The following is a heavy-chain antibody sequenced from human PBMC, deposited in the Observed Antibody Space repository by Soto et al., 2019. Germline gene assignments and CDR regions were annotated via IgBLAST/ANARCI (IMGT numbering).Heavy chain of an antibody. Sequence: GSLRLSCAASGFTFSSYAMSWVRQAPGKGLEWVSAISGSGGSTYYADSVKGRFTISRDNSKNTLYLQMNSLRAEDTAVYYCAKVSRDYYGSGSYQDAFDIWGQGTMVTVSS. D-gene: IGHD3-10*01. CDR1: GFTFSSYA. CDR3: AKVSRDYYGSGSYQDAFDI. J-gene: IGHJ3*02. V-gene: IGHV3-23*01. CDR2: ISGSGGST.